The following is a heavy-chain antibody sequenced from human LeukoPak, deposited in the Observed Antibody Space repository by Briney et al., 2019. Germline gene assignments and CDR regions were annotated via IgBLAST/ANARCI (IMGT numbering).Heavy chain of an antibody. CDR3: ARDGDPLESYHYNGMDV. D-gene: IGHD3-3*01. J-gene: IGHJ6*02. CDR2: IIPIFGTA. CDR1: GGTFSSYA. V-gene: IGHV1-69*05. Sequence: ASVKVSCKASGGTFSSYAISWVRQAPGQGLEWMGGIIPIFGTANYAQKFQGRVTMTTDTSTNTVYMELRSLRSDDTAVYYCARDGDPLESYHYNGMDVWGQGTTVTVSS.